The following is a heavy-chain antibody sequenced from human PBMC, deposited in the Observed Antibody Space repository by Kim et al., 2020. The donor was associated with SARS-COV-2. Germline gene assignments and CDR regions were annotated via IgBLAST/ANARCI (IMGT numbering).Heavy chain of an antibody. J-gene: IGHJ4*02. CDR3: ARQGYCIGGSCYGTYYFDY. V-gene: IGHV4-39*01. D-gene: IGHD2-15*01. CDR1: GGSFGSNICY. CDR2: ISYSGGT. Sequence: SETLSLTCTVYGGSFGSNICYWSWLRQPKGKGREWIVSISYSGGTYSNPSIKSRVTISVDTSKNQFSLKLSSVTAADTAVYYCARQGYCIGGSCYGTYYFDYWGQGTLVTVSS.